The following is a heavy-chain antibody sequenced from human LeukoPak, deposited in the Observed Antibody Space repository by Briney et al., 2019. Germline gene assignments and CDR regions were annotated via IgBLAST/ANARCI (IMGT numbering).Heavy chain of an antibody. CDR2: IYYSGST. D-gene: IGHD5-24*01. V-gene: IGHV4-59*01. CDR1: GGSISSYY. J-gene: IGHJ6*03. CDR3: ARLGDGYNEYYYYYYMDV. Sequence: SETLSLTCTVSGGSISSYYWSWIRQPPGKGLEWIGYIYYSGSTNYNPSLKSRVTISVDTSKNQFSLKLSSVTAADTAVYYCARLGDGYNEYYYYYYMDVWGKGTTVTVFS.